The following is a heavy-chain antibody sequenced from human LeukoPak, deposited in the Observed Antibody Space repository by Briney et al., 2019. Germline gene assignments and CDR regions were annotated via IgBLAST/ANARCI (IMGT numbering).Heavy chain of an antibody. J-gene: IGHJ4*02. CDR1: GYSSTSYW. D-gene: IGHD4-17*01. CDR2: IYPGDSDT. Sequence: GESLKISCKGSGYSSTSYWIGWVRQMPGKGLEWMGIIYPGDSDTRYSPSFQGQVTISADKSISTAYLQWSSLKASDTAMYYCARLGGLTVTTNYFDYWGQGTLVTVSS. V-gene: IGHV5-51*01. CDR3: ARLGGLTVTTNYFDY.